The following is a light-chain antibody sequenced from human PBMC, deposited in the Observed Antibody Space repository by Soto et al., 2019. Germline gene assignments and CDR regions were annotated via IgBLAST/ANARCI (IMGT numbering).Light chain of an antibody. CDR2: EVT. V-gene: IGLV2-14*01. CDR3: LSHTGSRTL. CDR1: SSDVGDYNY. Sequence: QSALTQPASVSGSPGQSITISCIGASSDVGDYNYVSWYQEHPGQVPKLIIFEVTTRPSGVSDRFSGSRSGNTASLTISGLQAEDEADYYCLSHTGSRTLFGGGTKLTVL. J-gene: IGLJ3*02.